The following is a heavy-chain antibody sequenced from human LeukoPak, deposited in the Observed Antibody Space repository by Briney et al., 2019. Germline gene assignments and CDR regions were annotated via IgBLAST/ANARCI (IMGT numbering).Heavy chain of an antibody. CDR1: GYTFTGYY. CDR3: ARAPLRPNDWYYFDY. Sequence: ASVKVSCKASGYTFTGYYMHWVRQAPGQGLEWMGGIIPIFGTANYAQKFQGRVTITADESTSTAYMELSSLRSEDTAVYYCARAPLRPNDWYYFDYWGQGTLVTVSS. D-gene: IGHD3-9*01. CDR2: IIPIFGTA. V-gene: IGHV1-69*13. J-gene: IGHJ4*02.